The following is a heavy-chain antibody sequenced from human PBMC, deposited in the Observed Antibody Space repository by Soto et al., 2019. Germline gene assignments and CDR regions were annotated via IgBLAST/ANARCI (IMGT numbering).Heavy chain of an antibody. V-gene: IGHV4-59*01. CDR3: ARDGRMDPPTRFDYGMDV. Sequence: PSETLSLTCKISGGSISSYYWSWIRQPPGKGLEWIGYIYYIGTTNYNPSLKSRVTISVDTSKNQFSLKLSSVTAADTAVYYCARDGRMDPPTRFDYGMDVWGQGTTVIVSS. CDR1: GGSISSYY. J-gene: IGHJ6*02. D-gene: IGHD2-15*01. CDR2: IYYIGTT.